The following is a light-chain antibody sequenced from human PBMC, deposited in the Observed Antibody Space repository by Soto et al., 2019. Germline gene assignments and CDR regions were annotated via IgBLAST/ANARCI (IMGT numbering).Light chain of an antibody. Sequence: QSVLTQPPSASGTPGQRVTISCSGSSSNVGGNPVNWYQHVPTTAPKLLIYTNTQRPSGVPDRFSGSKSGTSASLAISGLHSEDEAYYYWESGDDSLNGPVSETGTKLPVL. CDR1: SSNVGGNP. CDR2: TNT. J-gene: IGLJ1*01. CDR3: ESGDDSLNGPV. V-gene: IGLV1-44*01.